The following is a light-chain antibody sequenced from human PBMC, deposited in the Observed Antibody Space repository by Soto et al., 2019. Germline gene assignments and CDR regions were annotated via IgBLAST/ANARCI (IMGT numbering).Light chain of an antibody. CDR1: QGISSY. CDR2: AAS. Sequence: AIRMTQSPSSLSASTGDRVTITCRASQGISSYLAWYQQQPGKAPKLLIYAASTLQSGVPSRFSGSGSGTDFTLTISCLQSEDFATYYCPQYYSYPPTFGQGTKVEIK. CDR3: PQYYSYPPT. V-gene: IGKV1-8*01. J-gene: IGKJ1*01.